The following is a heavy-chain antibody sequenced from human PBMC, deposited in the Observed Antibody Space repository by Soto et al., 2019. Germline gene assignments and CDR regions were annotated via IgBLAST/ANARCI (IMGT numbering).Heavy chain of an antibody. V-gene: IGHV1-18*01. CDR3: ARESAVAALDP. D-gene: IGHD6-19*01. J-gene: IGHJ5*02. CDR1: CFTLTSHG. CDR2: ISAYNGNT. Sequence: ASVKGSCQASCFTLTSHGISWVRQAPGQGLEWMGWISAYNGNTNYAQKLQGRVTMTTDTSTSTAYMELRSLRSDDTAVYYCARESAVAALDPWGQGTLVTVSS.